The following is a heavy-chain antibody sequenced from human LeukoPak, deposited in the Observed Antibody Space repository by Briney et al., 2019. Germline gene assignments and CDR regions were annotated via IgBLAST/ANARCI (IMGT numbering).Heavy chain of an antibody. CDR3: ASGVGSSGWYRVFSGVTYYYYYMDV. V-gene: IGHV3-7*01. J-gene: IGHJ6*03. Sequence: GGSLRLSCAASGFTFSSYWMSWVRQAAGKGLKWVANIKQDGSEKYYVDSVKGRFTISRDNAKNSLYLQMNSLRAEDTAVYYCASGVGSSGWYRVFSGVTYYYYYMDVWGKGTTVTISS. CDR1: GFTFSSYW. CDR2: IKQDGSEK. D-gene: IGHD6-19*01.